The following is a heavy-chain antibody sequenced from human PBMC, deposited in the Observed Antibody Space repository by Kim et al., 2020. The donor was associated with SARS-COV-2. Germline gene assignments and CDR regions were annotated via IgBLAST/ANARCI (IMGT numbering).Heavy chain of an antibody. D-gene: IGHD4-17*01. J-gene: IGHJ4*02. CDR3: AKDRGDYGDYEDY. V-gene: IGHV3-30*02. Sequence: YADSVKGRFTISRDNSKTTLYLQMNSLRAEDTAVYYCAKDRGDYGDYEDYWGQGTLVTVSS.